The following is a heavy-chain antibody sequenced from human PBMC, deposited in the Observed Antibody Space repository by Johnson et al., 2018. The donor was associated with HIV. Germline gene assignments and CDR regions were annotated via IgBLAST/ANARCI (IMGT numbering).Heavy chain of an antibody. CDR1: GFTFSSYA. V-gene: IGHV3-23*04. CDR2: ISGRGGST. D-gene: IGHD6-19*01. J-gene: IGHJ3*02. Sequence: VQLVESGGGLVQPGGSLRLSCAASGFTFSSYAMSWVRQAPGKGLEWVSVISGRGGSTYYADSVKGRFTISRDISQNTLYLQMHSLRAEDTAVYYCAKDRSSGWYPAFDIWGQGDNGHRLF. CDR3: AKDRSSGWYPAFDI.